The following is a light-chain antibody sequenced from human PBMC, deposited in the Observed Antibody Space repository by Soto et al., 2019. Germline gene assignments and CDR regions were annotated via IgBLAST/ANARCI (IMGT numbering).Light chain of an antibody. CDR3: HQYGDSPFT. CDR2: ASS. V-gene: IGKV3-20*01. Sequence: EIVLTQSPGTLSLSPGERATLFCRASQTISCNYLAWYQQKPGQAPSPLIYASSSRATDIPDRFSGSGSGTDFSLTISRLEPEDFAVYYCHQYGDSPFTFGPGTKVDIK. CDR1: QTISCNY. J-gene: IGKJ3*01.